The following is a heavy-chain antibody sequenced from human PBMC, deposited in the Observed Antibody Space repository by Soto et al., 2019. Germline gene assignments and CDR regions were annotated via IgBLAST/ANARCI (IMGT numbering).Heavy chain of an antibody. D-gene: IGHD3-3*01. CDR1: GYTFTGYY. V-gene: IGHV1-2*02. CDR3: ARGGNPTASHYDFWSGYPHYYYGMDV. Sequence: VASVKVSCKASGYTFTGYYMHWVRQAPGQGLEWMGWVNPNSGGTNYAQKFQGRVTMTRDTSISTAYMELSRLRSDDTAVYYCARGGNPTASHYDFWSGYPHYYYGMDVWGQGTTVTVSS. CDR2: VNPNSGGT. J-gene: IGHJ6*02.